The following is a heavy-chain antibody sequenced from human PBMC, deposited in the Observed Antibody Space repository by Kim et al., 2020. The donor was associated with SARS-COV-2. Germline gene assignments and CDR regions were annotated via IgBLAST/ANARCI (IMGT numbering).Heavy chain of an antibody. Sequence: SQTLSLTCAISGDSVSSNSAAWNWIRQSPSRGLEWLGRTYYRSKWYNGSAVSVKSRITINADTSKNQFSLQLNSVTPEDTAVYYCARDSAALNCTNGVCYRYNWSDPWGEGALVTVSS. J-gene: IGHJ5*02. CDR3: ARDSAALNCTNGVCYRYNWSDP. D-gene: IGHD2-8*01. CDR2: TYYRSKWYN. CDR1: GDSVSSNSAA. V-gene: IGHV6-1*01.